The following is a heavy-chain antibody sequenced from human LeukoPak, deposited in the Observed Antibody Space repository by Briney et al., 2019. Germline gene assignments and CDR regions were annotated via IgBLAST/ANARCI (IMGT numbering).Heavy chain of an antibody. CDR2: IYYSGST. J-gene: IGHJ5*02. CDR1: GGSISSSSYY. V-gene: IGHV4-39*01. Sequence: SETLSLTCTVSGGSISSSSYYWGWIRQPPGKGLEWIGSIYYSGSTYSNPSLKSRVTISVDTSKNQFSLKLSSVTAADTAVYYCARHPNEYGSGSYSPEYNWFDPWGQGTLVTVSS. CDR3: ARHPNEYGSGSYSPEYNWFDP. D-gene: IGHD3-10*01.